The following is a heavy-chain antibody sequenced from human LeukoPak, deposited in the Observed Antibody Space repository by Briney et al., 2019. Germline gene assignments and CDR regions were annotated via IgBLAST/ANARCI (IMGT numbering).Heavy chain of an antibody. CDR2: IYYSGST. J-gene: IGHJ4*02. D-gene: IGHD3-3*01. Sequence: NPSETLSLTCTVSGGSISSSSYYWGWIRQPPGKGLEWIGSIYYSGSTYYNPSLKSRVTIYVDTSKNQFSLKLSSVTAADTAVYYCASRDFWSGRWGQGTLVTVSS. CDR1: GGSISSSSYY. V-gene: IGHV4-39*01. CDR3: ASRDFWSGR.